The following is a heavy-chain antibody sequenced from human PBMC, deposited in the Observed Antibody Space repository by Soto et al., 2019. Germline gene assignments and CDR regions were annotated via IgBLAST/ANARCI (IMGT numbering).Heavy chain of an antibody. V-gene: IGHV3-33*01. CDR2: IGYDGSNK. Sequence: QVQLVESGGGVVQPGRSLRLSCAASGFTFSSYGMHWVRQAPGKGLEWVAVIGYDGSNKYYADSVKGRFTISRDNSKNTLDLQMNGLRAEDTAVYYCTAGLHLGELSAPSFDYWGQGTLVTVSS. J-gene: IGHJ4*02. D-gene: IGHD3-16*02. CDR3: TAGLHLGELSAPSFDY. CDR1: GFTFSSYG.